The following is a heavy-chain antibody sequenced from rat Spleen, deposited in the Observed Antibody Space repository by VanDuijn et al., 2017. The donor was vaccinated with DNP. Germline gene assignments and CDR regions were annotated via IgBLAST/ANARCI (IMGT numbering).Heavy chain of an antibody. Sequence: VQLKESGPGLVPPSQTLTLTCTVSGFSLTNNNVHWVRQAPTKGLEWVASISTSGVVTYYRDSVKGRFTISRDNAENTLYLQMNSLRSEDTATYYCTRRFRDTRAMDAWGQGISVTVSS. CDR1: GFSLTNNN. V-gene: IGHV5S23*01. CDR3: TRRFRDTRAMDA. J-gene: IGHJ4*01. CDR2: ISTSGVVT. D-gene: IGHD4-3*01.